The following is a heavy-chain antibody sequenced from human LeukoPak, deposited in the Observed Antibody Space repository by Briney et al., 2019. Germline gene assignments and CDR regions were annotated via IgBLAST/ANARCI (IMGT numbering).Heavy chain of an antibody. CDR1: GFTFSNHG. D-gene: IGHD5-18*01. Sequence: GGSLRLSCAVSGFTFSNHGMSWVRQAPGKGLEWVSTISGNAVSTYYAGSVKGRFTISRDNGKSVVYLQMDSLRAEDTATYYCAKLNSYGDYWGQGILVTISS. CDR2: ISGNAVST. V-gene: IGHV3-23*01. J-gene: IGHJ4*02. CDR3: AKLNSYGDY.